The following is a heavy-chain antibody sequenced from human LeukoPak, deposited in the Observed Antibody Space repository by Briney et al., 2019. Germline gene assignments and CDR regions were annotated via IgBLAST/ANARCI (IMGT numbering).Heavy chain of an antibody. CDR1: GGSFSGYY. CDR3: ARVYYGSGKVRFDY. J-gene: IGHJ4*02. Sequence: SETLSLTCAVYGGSFSGYYWSWIRQPPGKGLEWLGEINHSGSTNYNPSLKSRVTISVDTSKNQFSLKLSSVTAADTAVYYCARVYYGSGKVRFDYWGQGTLVTVSS. D-gene: IGHD3-10*01. V-gene: IGHV4-34*01. CDR2: INHSGST.